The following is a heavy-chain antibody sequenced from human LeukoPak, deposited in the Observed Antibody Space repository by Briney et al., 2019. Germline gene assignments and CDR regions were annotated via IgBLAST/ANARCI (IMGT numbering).Heavy chain of an antibody. CDR3: AREKYSSSFGCDY. D-gene: IGHD6-6*01. J-gene: IGHJ4*02. Sequence: GGSLRLSCAASGFTFSSYGMHWVRQAPGKGLEWVAVIWYDGSNKYYADSVKGRFTISRDNSKNTQYLQMNSLRAEDTAVYYCAREKYSSSFGCDYWGQGTLVTISS. CDR1: GFTFSSYG. CDR2: IWYDGSNK. V-gene: IGHV3-33*01.